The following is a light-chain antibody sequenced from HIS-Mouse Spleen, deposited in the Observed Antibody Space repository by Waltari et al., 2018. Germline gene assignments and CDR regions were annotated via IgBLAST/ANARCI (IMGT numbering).Light chain of an antibody. V-gene: IGLV3-25*03. CDR2: KDS. CDR3: QSADSSGTYV. CDR1: ALPKQY. Sequence: SYELTQPPSVSVSPGQTARITCSGDALPKQYAYWYQQKPGQAPVLVIYKDSERPSGIPERLSGSSSGTTVTLTISGVQAEDEADYYCQSADSSGTYVFGTGTKVTVL. J-gene: IGLJ1*01.